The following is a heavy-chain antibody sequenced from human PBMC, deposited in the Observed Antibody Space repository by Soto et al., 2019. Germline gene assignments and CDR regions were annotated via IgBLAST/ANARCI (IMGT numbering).Heavy chain of an antibody. CDR2: IYYSGST. J-gene: IGHJ3*02. CDR1: GGYISRSSCY. Sequence: TSETMSLTCTVSGGYISRSSCYWGWIRKPPGKGLEWIGSIYYSGSTYYNPSLKSRVTISVDTSRNQFSLQLNSVTPEDTAMYYCARDPGWGHAYDIRGQGTMVTVSS. D-gene: IGHD6-19*01. CDR3: ARDPGWGHAYDI. V-gene: IGHV4-39*02.